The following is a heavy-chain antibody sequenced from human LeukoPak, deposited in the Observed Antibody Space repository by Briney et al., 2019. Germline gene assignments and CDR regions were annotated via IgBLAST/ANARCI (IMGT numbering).Heavy chain of an antibody. V-gene: IGHV4-61*01. CDR1: GGSASSGSYY. J-gene: IGHJ6*02. D-gene: IGHD2-2*01. CDR3: ARESSPSFYGMDV. Sequence: PSETLSLTCTVSGGSASSGSYYWSWIRQPPGKGLEWIGYIYYSGSTNYNPSLKSRVTISVDTSKNQFSLKLSSVTAADTAVYYCARESSPSFYGMDVWGQGTTVTVSS. CDR2: IYYSGST.